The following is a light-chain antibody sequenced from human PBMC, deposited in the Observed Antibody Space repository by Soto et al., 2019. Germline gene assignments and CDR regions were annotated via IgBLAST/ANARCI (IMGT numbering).Light chain of an antibody. CDR1: SNDIGGYNY. V-gene: IGLV2-14*03. CDR2: DVT. Sequence: QSALTQPASVSGSPGQSITIPCTGTSNDIGGYNYVSWYQQFPGKAPKLIIYDVTNRPSGVSFRFSGSKSGNTASLTISGLQAEDESVYHCSSYSSTSTRRLFGALTKVTVL. CDR3: SSYSSTSTRRL. J-gene: IGLJ1*01.